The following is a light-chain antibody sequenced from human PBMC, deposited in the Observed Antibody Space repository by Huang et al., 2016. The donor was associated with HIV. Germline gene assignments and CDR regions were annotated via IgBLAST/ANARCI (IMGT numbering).Light chain of an antibody. Sequence: DIVMTQSPLSLPVTPGESASISCNSSQSLLHSNVYTYLDWYLQRPGQSPQLLIYLTSKRASGVPDRFSGSGAGTDFTLRINRVEAEDVGSYYCMQALETPPYTFGQGTKLEIK. CDR1: QSLLHSNVYTY. CDR3: MQALETPPYT. J-gene: IGKJ2*01. V-gene: IGKV2-28*01. CDR2: LTS.